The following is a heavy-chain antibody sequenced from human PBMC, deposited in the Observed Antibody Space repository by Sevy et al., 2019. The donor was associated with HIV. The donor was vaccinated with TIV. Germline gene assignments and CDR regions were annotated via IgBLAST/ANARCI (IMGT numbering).Heavy chain of an antibody. J-gene: IGHJ6*02. V-gene: IGHV3-30-3*01. CDR2: ISYDGGNE. CDR3: VRGDDCTSTSCYSWDKIYHQYGLDV. D-gene: IGHD2-2*01. Sequence: GGSLRLSCAASGFSLTYFALHWVRQAPGKGMEWVAVISYDGGNEYYADSVKGRFTISRENSKNTLFLQMNNLRAEDTAIYYCVRGDDCTSTSCYSWDKIYHQYGLDVWGQGTTVTVSS. CDR1: GFSLTYFA.